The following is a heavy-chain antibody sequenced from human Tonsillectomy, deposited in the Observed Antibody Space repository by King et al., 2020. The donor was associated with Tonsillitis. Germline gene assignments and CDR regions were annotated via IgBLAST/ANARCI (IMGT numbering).Heavy chain of an antibody. CDR3: TTGGGGLYGSESYYAFDI. Sequence: QLVQSGGGLVKPGGSLRLSCAASGFTFSNAWMSWVRQAPGKGLEWVGRIKSKTDGGTTDYAAPVKGRFTISRDDSKNTLYLQMNSLKTEDTAVYYCTTGGGGLYGSESYYAFDIWGQGTMVTVSS. J-gene: IGHJ3*02. CDR1: GFTFSNAW. CDR2: IKSKTDGGTT. V-gene: IGHV3-15*01. D-gene: IGHD3-10*01.